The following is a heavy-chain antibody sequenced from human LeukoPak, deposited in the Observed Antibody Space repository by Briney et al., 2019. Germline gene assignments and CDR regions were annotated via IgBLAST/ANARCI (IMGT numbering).Heavy chain of an antibody. D-gene: IGHD3-3*01. J-gene: IGHJ4*02. V-gene: IGHV3-23*01. CDR1: GFTFSSYA. CDR3: AKDRVSAVTIFGVVIVYYFDY. CDR2: ISGSGGST. Sequence: PGGSPRHSCAASGFTFSSYAMSWVRQAPGKGLEWVSAISGSGGSTYYADSVKGRFTISRDNSKNTLYLQMNSLRAEDTAVYYCAKDRVSAVTIFGVVIVYYFDYWGQGTLVTVSS.